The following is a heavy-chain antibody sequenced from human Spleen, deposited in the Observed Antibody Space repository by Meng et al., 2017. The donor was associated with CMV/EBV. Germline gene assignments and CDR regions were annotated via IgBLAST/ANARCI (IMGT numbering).Heavy chain of an antibody. CDR1: GYTFTGYY. D-gene: IGHD2-2*02. CDR2: IIPNSGGA. Sequence: ASVKVSCKASGYTFTGYYMHWVRQTPGQGLEWMGWIIPNSGGANYALKFQGRVTMTWDTSINTAYMELTRLRSDDTAVYYCQYCSTTSCYNDYWGQGTLVTVSS. CDR3: QYCSTTSCYNDY. V-gene: IGHV1-2*02. J-gene: IGHJ4*02.